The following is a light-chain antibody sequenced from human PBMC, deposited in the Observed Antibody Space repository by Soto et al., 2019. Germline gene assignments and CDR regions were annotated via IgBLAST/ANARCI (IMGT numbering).Light chain of an antibody. Sequence: QSALTQPPSASGSPGQSVTISCTGTSTDVGAYNFVSWYQQHPGKAPKLVIYEVTKRPSGVPDRFSGSKSGNTASLTISGLQAEDEADYYCNSYTSSNTYVFGSGTKVTVL. V-gene: IGLV2-8*01. CDR2: EVT. J-gene: IGLJ1*01. CDR1: STDVGAYNF. CDR3: NSYTSSNTYV.